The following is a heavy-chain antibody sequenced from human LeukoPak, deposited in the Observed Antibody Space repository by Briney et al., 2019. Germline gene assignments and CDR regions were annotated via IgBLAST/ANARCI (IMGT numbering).Heavy chain of an antibody. CDR3: ARDRSPAGIFDF. J-gene: IGHJ4*02. CDR1: GFTVSNNY. Sequence: PGGSLRLSCVASGFTVSNNYMSWVRQAPGMGLEWVSIIYSGGKTYYADSVQDRFIISRDNSKNTLYLQMNSLRAEDTAVYYCARDRSPAGIFDFRGQGTLVTVSS. V-gene: IGHV3-66*01. D-gene: IGHD6-19*01. CDR2: IYSGGKT.